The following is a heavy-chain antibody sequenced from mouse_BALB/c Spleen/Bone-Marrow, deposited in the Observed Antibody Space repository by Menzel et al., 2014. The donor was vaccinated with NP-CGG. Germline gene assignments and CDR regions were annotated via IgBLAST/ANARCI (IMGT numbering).Heavy chain of an antibody. CDR1: GFSLTGYG. CDR2: IWGDGST. J-gene: IGHJ4*01. Sequence: QVQLKDSGPGLVAPSQSLSITCTVSGFSLTGYGVNWVRQPPGKGLEWLGMIWGDGSTDYNSALKSRLSISKDNYKSQVFLKMNSLQTDDTARYYCARDRGYDSYYAMDYWGQGTSVTVSS. V-gene: IGHV2-6-7*01. CDR3: ARDRGYDSYYAMDY. D-gene: IGHD2-2*01.